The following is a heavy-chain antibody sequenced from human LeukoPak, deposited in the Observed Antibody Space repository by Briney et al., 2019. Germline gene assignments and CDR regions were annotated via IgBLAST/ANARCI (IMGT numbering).Heavy chain of an antibody. CDR2: INPNSGGT. V-gene: IGHV1-2*02. CDR3: ARVDRLRRGGFEI. J-gene: IGHJ3*02. CDR1: GYTFAGYY. D-gene: IGHD5-12*01. Sequence: ASVKVSCKASGYTFAGYYMHWVRQAPGQGLEWMGWINPNSGGTNYAQKFQGRVTMTRDTSISTAYMELSRLRSDDTAVYYCARVDRLRRGGFEIWGQGTMVTVSS.